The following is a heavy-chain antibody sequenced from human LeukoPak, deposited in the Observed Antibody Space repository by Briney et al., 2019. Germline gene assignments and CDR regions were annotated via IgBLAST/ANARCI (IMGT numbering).Heavy chain of an antibody. CDR1: GYTFSNFG. D-gene: IGHD2-2*01. CDR2: ISGNNDTP. CDR3: ARDGTSTDDY. J-gene: IGHJ4*02. V-gene: IGHV1-18*01. Sequence: GGSVNPSCKASGYTFSNFGINWVRQAPGQGLEWMGWISGNNDTPNYGQKFQGRFTVTTDSSTNTAYMELRNLRFDDTAVYYCARDGTSTDDYWGKGTPVSCSS.